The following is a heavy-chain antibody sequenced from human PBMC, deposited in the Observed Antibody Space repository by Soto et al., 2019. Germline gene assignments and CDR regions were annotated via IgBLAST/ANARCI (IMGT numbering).Heavy chain of an antibody. CDR1: GFTFSGHA. J-gene: IGHJ4*02. V-gene: IGHV3-30-3*01. D-gene: IGHD4-17*01. Sequence: GGSLRLSCAASGFTFSGHAMHWVRQAPGKGLERVAVISYDGSNKYNPDSVKGRFTISRDNSKNTLYLQMNSLRREDTAVYYCARVSMKPLKVRSTTTVTPHYFAYWGQGTLVTVSS. CDR2: ISYDGSNK. CDR3: ARVSMKPLKVRSTTTVTPHYFAY.